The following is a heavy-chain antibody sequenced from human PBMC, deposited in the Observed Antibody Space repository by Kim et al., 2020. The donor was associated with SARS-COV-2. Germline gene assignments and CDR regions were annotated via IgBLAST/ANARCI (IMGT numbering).Heavy chain of an antibody. CDR3: AHSPSYNWFDA. Sequence: SGPTLVNPTQTLTVTCTFSGFSLSTYGVSVGWIRRAPGKALEWLAVIYWDNDNRLSPFLETRLTITKDTSKNQVVLTMTNMDFADTATYFCAHSPSYNWFDAWGQGILVTVSS. J-gene: IGHJ5*02. V-gene: IGHV2-5*02. CDR2: IYWDNDN. CDR1: GFSLSTYGVS.